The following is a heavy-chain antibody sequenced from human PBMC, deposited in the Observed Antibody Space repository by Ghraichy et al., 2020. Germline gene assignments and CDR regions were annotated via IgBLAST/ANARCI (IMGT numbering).Heavy chain of an antibody. J-gene: IGHJ3*02. CDR2: ISGSGGST. D-gene: IGHD3-22*01. V-gene: IGHV3-23*01. Sequence: GGSLRLSCAASGFTFSSYAMSWVRQAPGKGLEWVSPISGSGGSTYYADSVKGRFTISRDNSKNTLYLQMNSLRAEDTAVYYCAKSLYYYDSSLAFDIWGQGTMVTVSS. CDR3: AKSLYYYDSSLAFDI. CDR1: GFTFSSYA.